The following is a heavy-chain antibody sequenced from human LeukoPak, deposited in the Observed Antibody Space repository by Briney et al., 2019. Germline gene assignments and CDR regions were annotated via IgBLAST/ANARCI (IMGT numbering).Heavy chain of an antibody. J-gene: IGHJ4*02. Sequence: GASVKVSCKASGYTFTSYGISWVRQAPGQGLEWMGWISAYNGNTNYVQKLQGRVTLTTDTSTSTAYMELRSLKSDDTAVYYCARDSVRIPMVRGAAPMDNWGQGTLVSVSS. CDR1: GYTFTSYG. V-gene: IGHV1-18*01. CDR2: ISAYNGNT. CDR3: ARDSVRIPMVRGAAPMDN. D-gene: IGHD3-10*01.